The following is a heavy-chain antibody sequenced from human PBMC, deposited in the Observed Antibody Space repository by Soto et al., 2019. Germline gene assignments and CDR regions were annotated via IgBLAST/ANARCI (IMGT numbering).Heavy chain of an antibody. Sequence: GGSLRLSCAASGFTFSSSAMSWVRQAPGKGLEWVSTISGSGGSTYYADSVKGRFTISRDNSKNTLYLQMNSLRAEDTAAFYCARLTANYFYMDVWGKGTTVTVSS. CDR3: ARLTANYFYMDV. V-gene: IGHV3-23*01. D-gene: IGHD2-21*02. CDR2: ISGSGGST. J-gene: IGHJ6*03. CDR1: GFTFSSSA.